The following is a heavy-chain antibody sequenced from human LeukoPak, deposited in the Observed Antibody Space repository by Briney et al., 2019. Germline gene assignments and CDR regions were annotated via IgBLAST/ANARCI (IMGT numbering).Heavy chain of an antibody. CDR3: ARGNNPYYFDY. CDR1: GGSISSYY. D-gene: IGHD2/OR15-2a*01. Sequence: SETLFLTCTVSGGSISSYYWSWIRQPPGKGLEWIGYIYYSGSTNYNPSLKSRVTISVDTSKNHVSLNLSSVTAADTAVYYCARGNNPYYFDYWGQGTLVTVSS. CDR2: IYYSGST. J-gene: IGHJ4*02. V-gene: IGHV4-59*08.